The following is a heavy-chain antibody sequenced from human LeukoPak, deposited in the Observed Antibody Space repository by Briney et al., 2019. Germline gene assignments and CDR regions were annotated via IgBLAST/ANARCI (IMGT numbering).Heavy chain of an antibody. V-gene: IGHV3-30*18. CDR1: GFTFSSYG. CDR3: AKEGGPGSYYNPLDY. D-gene: IGHD3-10*01. Sequence: PGGSLRLSCAASGFTFSSYGMHWVRQAPGKGLEWVAVISYDGSNKYYADSVKGRFTISRDNSKNTLYLQMNSLRAEDTAVYYCAKEGGPGSYYNPLDYWGQGTLVTVSS. J-gene: IGHJ4*02. CDR2: ISYDGSNK.